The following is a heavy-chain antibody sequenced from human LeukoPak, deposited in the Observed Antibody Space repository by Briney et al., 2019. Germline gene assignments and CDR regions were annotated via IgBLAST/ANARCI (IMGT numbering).Heavy chain of an antibody. J-gene: IGHJ4*02. D-gene: IGHD1/OR15-1a*01. CDR3: ARDGGPNKYYFDY. CDR2: INAGNGNT. Sequence: ASEKVSCKASGYTFTSYAMHWVRQAPGQRLEWMGWINAGNGNTKYSQKFQGRVTITRDTSASTAYMELSSLRSEDTAVYYCARDGGPNKYYFDYWGQGTLVTVSS. CDR1: GYTFTSYA. V-gene: IGHV1-3*01.